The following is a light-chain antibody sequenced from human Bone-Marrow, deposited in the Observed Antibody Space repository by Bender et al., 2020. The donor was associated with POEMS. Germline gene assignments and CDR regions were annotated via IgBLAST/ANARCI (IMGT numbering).Light chain of an antibody. CDR3: SSYTSSKTWV. CDR1: SRDVGAYNY. J-gene: IGLJ3*02. CDR2: EAN. V-gene: IGLV2-14*01. Sequence: QSALTQPASVSGSPGQSITISCTGTSRDVGAYNYVSWYQQYPGKAPKLIIYEANKRPSDISNRFSGSKSGRTASLTISGLQAEDEADYYCSSYTSSKTWVFGGGTKLTVL.